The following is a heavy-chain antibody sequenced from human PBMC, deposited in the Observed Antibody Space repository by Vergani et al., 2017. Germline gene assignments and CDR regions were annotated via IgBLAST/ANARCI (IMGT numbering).Heavy chain of an antibody. D-gene: IGHD2-2*01. Sequence: VQLVEWGGGVVQPGGSLRLSCTASGFIFSSHGMHWVRQAPGQGLEWVSFVSTGTKSQSDAESVKGRFTISRDSAKNSLYLQMDSLRAEDTAVYYCAREYSSTSGRAFDFWGQGTKVTVSS. V-gene: IGHV3-48*01. CDR2: VSTGTKSQ. CDR1: GFIFSSHG. J-gene: IGHJ3*01. CDR3: AREYSSTSGRAFDF.